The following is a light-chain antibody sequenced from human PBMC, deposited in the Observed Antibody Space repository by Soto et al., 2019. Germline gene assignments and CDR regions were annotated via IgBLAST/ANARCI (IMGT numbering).Light chain of an antibody. CDR1: QSISSW. CDR2: DAS. J-gene: IGKJ3*01. CDR3: QQYNSYALT. V-gene: IGKV1-5*01. Sequence: DIQMTQSPSTLSASVGDRVTITCRASQSISSWLAWYQQKPGKAPKLLIYDASSLESGVPSRFSGSGSGTEFPLTISSLQPDDVATYYCQQYNSYALTFGPGTKVDIK.